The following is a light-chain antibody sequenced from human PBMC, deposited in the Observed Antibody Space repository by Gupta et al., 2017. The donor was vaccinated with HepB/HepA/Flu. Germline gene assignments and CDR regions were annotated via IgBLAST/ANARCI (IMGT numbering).Light chain of an antibody. J-gene: IGLJ2*01. CDR2: NND. CDR1: SSNVGRNN. CDR3: AAWDTSLNVVV. Sequence: QSVMTQPTSVSGTPGQRVTISCSGSSSNVGRNNVNWYQQLPGTAPKLLIYNNDERPSGVPDRISGSKSGTSASLAISGLQSEDEADYYCAAWDTSLNVVVFGGGTKLTVL. V-gene: IGLV1-44*01.